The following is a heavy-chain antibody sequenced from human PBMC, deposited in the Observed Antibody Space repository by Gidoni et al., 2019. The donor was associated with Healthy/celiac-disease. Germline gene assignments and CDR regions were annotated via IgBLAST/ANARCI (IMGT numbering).Heavy chain of an antibody. Sequence: QVQRVQSGAEVKKTGASVKVAGKVSGYTLTELSMHWVRQAPGKGLEWMGGFDPEDGETIYAPTFQGRVTMTEDTSTDTAYMELSSLRSEDTAVYYCATRAPGGSYDAFDIWGQGTMVTVSS. CDR3: ATRAPGGSYDAFDI. D-gene: IGHD1-26*01. V-gene: IGHV1-24*01. CDR1: GYTLTELS. J-gene: IGHJ3*02. CDR2: FDPEDGET.